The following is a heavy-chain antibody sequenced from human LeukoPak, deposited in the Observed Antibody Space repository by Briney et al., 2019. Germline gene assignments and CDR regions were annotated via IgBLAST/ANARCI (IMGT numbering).Heavy chain of an antibody. Sequence: PGGSLRLSCAASGFTFSRNWMSWVRQVPGKGLEWVANIKQDGSEKYYVDSVKGRFTISRDNSKNRLYLQMNSLRAEDTAVYFCAKDLGIYGDYFWAFDYWGQGTLVTVSS. CDR1: GFTFSRNW. V-gene: IGHV3-7*03. CDR2: IKQDGSEK. J-gene: IGHJ4*02. D-gene: IGHD4-17*01. CDR3: AKDLGIYGDYFWAFDY.